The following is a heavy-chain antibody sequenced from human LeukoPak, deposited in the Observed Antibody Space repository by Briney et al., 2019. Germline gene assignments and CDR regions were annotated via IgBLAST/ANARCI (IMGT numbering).Heavy chain of an antibody. D-gene: IGHD3-22*01. CDR3: ARGETASGYYYVY. CDR1: GGSISSGGYY. V-gene: IGHV4-31*03. Sequence: SETLPLTCTVSGGSISSGGYYWSWIRQHPGKGLEWIGYIHYSGSTYYNPSLKSRVTISVDTSKNQFSLKLSSVTAADTAVYYCARGETASGYYYVYWGQGTLVTVSS. CDR2: IHYSGST. J-gene: IGHJ4*02.